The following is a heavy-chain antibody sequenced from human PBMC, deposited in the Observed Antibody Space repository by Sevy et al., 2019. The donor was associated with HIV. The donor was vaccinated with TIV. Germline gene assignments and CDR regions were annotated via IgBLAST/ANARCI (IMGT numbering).Heavy chain of an antibody. Sequence: ASVKVSCKASGGNLHNYGINWVRQAPGQGLEWMGGLIPIFRTSTYAQNFRGRITFAADEATSTFYLEMSSLRADDTAVYYCARDRGFSSTSEYGMDVWGQGTTVTVSS. J-gene: IGHJ6*02. CDR2: LIPIFRTS. D-gene: IGHD2-2*01. CDR1: GGNLHNYG. V-gene: IGHV1-69*13. CDR3: ARDRGFSSTSEYGMDV.